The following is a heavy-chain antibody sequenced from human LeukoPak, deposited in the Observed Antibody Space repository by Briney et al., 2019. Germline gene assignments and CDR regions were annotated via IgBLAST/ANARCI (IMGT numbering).Heavy chain of an antibody. CDR1: GYTFTSNC. Sequence: GASVKVSCKASGYTFTSNCIHWVRQAPGQGLEWLGVINPSGGSTTYAQKFQGRVTMSVDTSKNQFSLKLSSVTAADTAVYYCARASVAGCDYWGQGTLVTVSS. CDR3: ARASVAGCDY. D-gene: IGHD6-19*01. J-gene: IGHJ4*02. V-gene: IGHV1-46*01. CDR2: INPSGGST.